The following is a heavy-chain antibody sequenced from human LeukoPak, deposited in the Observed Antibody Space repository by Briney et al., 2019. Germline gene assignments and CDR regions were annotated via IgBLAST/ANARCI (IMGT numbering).Heavy chain of an antibody. CDR1: GFTFSSYS. CDR2: ISSSSSYI. D-gene: IGHD2-15*01. Sequence: GGSLRLSCAASGFTFSSYSMNWVRQAPGKGLEWVSSISSSSSYIYYADSVKGRFTISRDNAKNSLYLQMNSLRAEDTAVYYCARDGCSGGSCHPHYYYYYYMDVWGKGTTVTVSS. V-gene: IGHV3-21*01. J-gene: IGHJ6*03. CDR3: ARDGCSGGSCHPHYYYYYYMDV.